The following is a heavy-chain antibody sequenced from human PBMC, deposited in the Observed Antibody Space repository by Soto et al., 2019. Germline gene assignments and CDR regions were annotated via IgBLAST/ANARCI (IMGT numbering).Heavy chain of an antibody. Sequence: GGSLRLSCAASGFTFSTYAMTWVRQAPGKGLEWVSIISSSGDATYYVDSVKVRFTISRENSRNTLNLQMKSLRAEDTAVYYCAKNGDFSRLGMHXWGQGTTLTVS. J-gene: IGHJ6*02. CDR2: ISSSGDAT. CDR1: GFTFSTYA. CDR3: AKNGDFSRLGMHX. D-gene: IGHD3-3*01. V-gene: IGHV3-23*01.